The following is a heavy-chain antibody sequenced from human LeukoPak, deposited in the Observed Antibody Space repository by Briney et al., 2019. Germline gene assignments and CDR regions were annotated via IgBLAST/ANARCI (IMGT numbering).Heavy chain of an antibody. J-gene: IGHJ4*02. CDR3: ARHDTFGGLVAPNFDY. CDR2: IYHSGTT. Sequence: SETLSLTCSVSGYSISSGYYWGWIRQPPGKGLEWIGSIYHSGTTYYNSSLKSRVTISVDTSKNQFSLKLSSVTAADTAVYYCARHDTFGGLVAPNFDYWGQGTLVTVSS. V-gene: IGHV4-38-2*02. CDR1: GYSISSGYY. D-gene: IGHD3-16*02.